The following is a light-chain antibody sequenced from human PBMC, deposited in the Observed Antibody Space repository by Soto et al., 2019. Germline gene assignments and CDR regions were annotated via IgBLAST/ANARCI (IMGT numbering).Light chain of an antibody. Sequence: QSVLTQPPSASGTPGQTVTISCSGSSSNIGTSSVHWYKHLPGTAPKPLIYTNDQLLSGVPDRFSGSKSGTSASLAISGLQSEDEADYYCAVWDDSLNGHVFGAGTKVTVL. J-gene: IGLJ1*01. CDR2: TND. CDR1: SSNIGTSS. V-gene: IGLV1-44*01. CDR3: AVWDDSLNGHV.